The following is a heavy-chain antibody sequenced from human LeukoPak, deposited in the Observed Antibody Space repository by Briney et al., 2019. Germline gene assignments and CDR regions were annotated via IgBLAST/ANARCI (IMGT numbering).Heavy chain of an antibody. CDR2: IDHSGRT. V-gene: IGHV4-34*01. Sequence: PSETVSLTCAVYGASFSGFHWSWIRQPPGKGLEWIGKIDHSGRTNYNPSLKSRVTMSVDTSKDQFSLKLTSVTAADTAMYYCARGEYYDTSGDRKNWFGPWGQGTLVTVSP. CDR3: ARGEYYDTSGDRKNWFGP. J-gene: IGHJ5*02. CDR1: GASFSGFH. D-gene: IGHD3-22*01.